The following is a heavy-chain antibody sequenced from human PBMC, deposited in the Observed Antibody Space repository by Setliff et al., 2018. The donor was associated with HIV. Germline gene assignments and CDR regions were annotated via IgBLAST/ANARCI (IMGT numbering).Heavy chain of an antibody. D-gene: IGHD3-22*01. CDR3: ARGQIDYYDSSGYPDWYFDL. Sequence: SETLSLTCTVSGGSISSGGYYWSWIRQHPGKGLEWIGYIYYSGSTYYNPSLKSRVTISVDTSKNQFSLKLSSVTAADTAVYYCARGQIDYYDSSGYPDWYFDLWGRGTLVTVSS. CDR1: GGSISSGGYY. V-gene: IGHV4-31*03. CDR2: IYYSGST. J-gene: IGHJ2*01.